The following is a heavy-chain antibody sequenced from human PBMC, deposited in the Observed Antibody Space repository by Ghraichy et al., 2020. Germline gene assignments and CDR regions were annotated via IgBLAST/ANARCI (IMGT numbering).Heavy chain of an antibody. D-gene: IGHD4-11*01. CDR3: AKDWGRATVTNSFDY. J-gene: IGHJ4*02. V-gene: IGHV3-30*18. Sequence: GESLNISCASSGFTFSSYGMHWVRQAPGKGLEWVTVISYDGSNKYYADTVKGRFTISRDNSRNTLYLQMNSLRAEDTAVYYFAKDWGRATVTNSFDYWGQRTLVTVSS. CDR2: ISYDGSNK. CDR1: GFTFSSYG.